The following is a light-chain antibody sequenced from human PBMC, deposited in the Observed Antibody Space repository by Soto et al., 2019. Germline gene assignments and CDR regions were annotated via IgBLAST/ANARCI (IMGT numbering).Light chain of an antibody. Sequence: IQLTQSPSSLSASVGDRVTITCRASQGISSALAWYQQKPGKAPKLLIYDASSLESGVASRFSGSGSGTDFTLTIRRLQPEDVATYYCQQFNNYPLTFGGGTKVEIK. CDR1: QGISSA. J-gene: IGKJ4*01. CDR3: QQFNNYPLT. V-gene: IGKV1D-13*01. CDR2: DAS.